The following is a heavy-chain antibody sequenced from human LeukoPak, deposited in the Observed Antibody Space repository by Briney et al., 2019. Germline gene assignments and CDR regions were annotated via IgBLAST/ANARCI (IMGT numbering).Heavy chain of an antibody. D-gene: IGHD3-10*01. CDR1: GFTFTYYA. CDR3: AKGFAGYGSGSYYIPRIVYGMDV. J-gene: IGHJ6*02. CDR2: VSNVGSNQ. Sequence: PGRSLRLSCAVSGFTFTYYAMHWVRQAPRKGLEWGSVVSNVGSNQDYTDSVKGRFTISRDNSKNTLYLQMNSLRAEDTAVYYCAKGFAGYGSGSYYIPRIVYGMDVWGQGTTVTVSS. V-gene: IGHV3-30-3*01.